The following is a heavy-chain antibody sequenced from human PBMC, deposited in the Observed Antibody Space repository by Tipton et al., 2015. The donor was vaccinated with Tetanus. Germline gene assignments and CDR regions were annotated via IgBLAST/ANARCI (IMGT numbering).Heavy chain of an antibody. CDR2: INTDKGST. CDR1: GYTFTSFG. Sequence: QLVQSGPEVKQPGPSVKVSCKASGYTFTSFGINWVRQAPGQGLEWMGWINTDKGSTNYAQNLQGRVIMTTDTSTLTAYMELRSLRSDDTAVYYCARGGTMDYWGQGTLVTVSA. J-gene: IGHJ4*02. D-gene: IGHD1-1*01. V-gene: IGHV1-18*01. CDR3: ARGGTMDY.